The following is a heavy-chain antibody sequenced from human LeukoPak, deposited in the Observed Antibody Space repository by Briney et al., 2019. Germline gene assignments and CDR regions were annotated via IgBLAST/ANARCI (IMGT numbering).Heavy chain of an antibody. CDR2: ISAQKRRT. CDR1: GYTFTTYG. J-gene: IGHJ4*02. D-gene: IGHD5-24*01. CDR3: ARGADGYNSDY. V-gene: IGHV1-18*01. Sequence: GASVKVSCKASGYTFTTYGITWVRQAPGQGLEWMGWISAQKRRTKYSQALQGRVTMTTDISTSTTYMELRSLRSDDTAVYYCARGADGYNSDYWGQGTLVTVSS.